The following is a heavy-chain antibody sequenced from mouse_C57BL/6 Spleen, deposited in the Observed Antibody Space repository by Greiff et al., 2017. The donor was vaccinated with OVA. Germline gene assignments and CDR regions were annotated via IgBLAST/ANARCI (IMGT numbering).Heavy chain of an antibody. D-gene: IGHD1-1*01. V-gene: IGHV1-39*01. Sequence: VHVKQSGPELVKPGASVKISCKASGYSFTDYNMNWVKQSNGKSLEWIGVITPNYGTTSYNQKLKGKATLTVDQSSSTAYMQLNSLTSEDSAVYYCARLTTVVANPGYFDVWGTGTTVTVSS. CDR2: ITPNYGTT. J-gene: IGHJ1*03. CDR1: GYSFTDYN. CDR3: ARLTTVVANPGYFDV.